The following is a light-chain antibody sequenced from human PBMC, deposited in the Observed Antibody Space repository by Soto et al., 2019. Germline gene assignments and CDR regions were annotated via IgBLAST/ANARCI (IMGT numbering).Light chain of an antibody. J-gene: IGKJ1*01. CDR3: HQYNGWRRT. CDR1: QDISRS. V-gene: IGKV3-15*01. Sequence: EIMMTQSPVTLSVSPGESATLSCRASQDISRSLAWYQQEPGQGPSLLIYGISTRAGGVPARFSGGGSGTAFTLTIASLKSEDFAVYFCHQYNGWRRTFGQGTRWIS. CDR2: GIS.